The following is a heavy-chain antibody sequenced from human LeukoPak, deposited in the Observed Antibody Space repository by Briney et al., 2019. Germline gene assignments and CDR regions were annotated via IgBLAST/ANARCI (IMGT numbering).Heavy chain of an antibody. CDR1: GGAISSTTYY. J-gene: IGHJ1*01. V-gene: IGHV4-39*01. CDR2: IYYSGAT. CDR3: XXXXTLKYFHH. Sequence: SEILSLTCTVSGGAISSTTYYWGWIRQPPGKGLEWIGTIYYSGATYYNPSLKSRVTISVDTSKNQFSLELSSMTAADTAVYXXXXXXTLKYFHHWGQGTLVTVSS.